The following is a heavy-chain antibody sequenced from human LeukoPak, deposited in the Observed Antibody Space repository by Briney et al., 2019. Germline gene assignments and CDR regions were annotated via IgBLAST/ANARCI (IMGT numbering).Heavy chain of an antibody. D-gene: IGHD6-13*01. J-gene: IGHJ4*02. CDR2: IKQDGGEK. Sequence: GGSLRLSCAASGFTFNTCWMTWVRQAPGKGLEWVANIKQDGGEKYYGDSVEGRFTISRDNAKNSLYLQMNSLRAEDTAVYYCARMSSSSWYVCDYWGQGTLVTVSS. CDR1: GFTFNTCW. CDR3: ARMSSSSWYVCDY. V-gene: IGHV3-7*01.